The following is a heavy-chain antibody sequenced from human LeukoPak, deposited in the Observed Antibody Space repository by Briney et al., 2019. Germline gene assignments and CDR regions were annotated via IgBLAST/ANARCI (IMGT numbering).Heavy chain of an antibody. J-gene: IGHJ3*02. CDR1: GDSISRHY. CDR3: ARYIVPADAFDI. D-gene: IGHD2-2*01. Sequence: PSETLSLTCTVSGDSISRHYWSWIRQPPGKGLEWIGCIYCSGRTSYNPSLKSRVTISVDPSNNQLSLKLTSMTAADTAVYYCARYIVPADAFDIWGQGTMVTVSS. CDR2: IYCSGRT. V-gene: IGHV4-59*11.